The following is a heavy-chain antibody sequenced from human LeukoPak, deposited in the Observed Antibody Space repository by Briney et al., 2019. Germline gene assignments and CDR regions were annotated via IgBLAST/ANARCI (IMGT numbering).Heavy chain of an antibody. Sequence: GGSLRLSCAASGFTFSSYAMHWVRQAPGKGLGWVAVISYDGSNKYYADSVKGRFTISRDNSKNTLYLQVNSLRAEDTAVYYCATDSGRSTSRYYFDYWGQGTLVTVSS. V-gene: IGHV3-30-3*01. CDR1: GFTFSSYA. J-gene: IGHJ4*02. D-gene: IGHD2-2*01. CDR3: ATDSGRSTSRYYFDY. CDR2: ISYDGSNK.